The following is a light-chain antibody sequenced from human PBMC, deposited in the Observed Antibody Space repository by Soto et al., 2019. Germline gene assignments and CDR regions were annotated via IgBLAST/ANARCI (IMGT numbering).Light chain of an antibody. Sequence: EIVLTQSPGTLSLSPGERATLSCRASQSVSSSYLAWYQQKPGQAPRLLIYGASSRATGIPDRFSGSGSGTDFTLTISRREPEDFAVYYCQQSPSSEFGQGTKVEIK. CDR2: GAS. V-gene: IGKV3-20*01. CDR3: QQSPSSE. J-gene: IGKJ1*01. CDR1: QSVSSSY.